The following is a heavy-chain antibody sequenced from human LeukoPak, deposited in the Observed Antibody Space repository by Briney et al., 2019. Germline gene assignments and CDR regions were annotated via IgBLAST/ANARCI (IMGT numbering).Heavy chain of an antibody. CDR2: VYYSGTT. CDR3: ARHGGSLGYFDS. CDR1: GGSISTYY. Sequence: SETLSLTCSVSGGSISTYYWRWLRQTPGKGLERIGYVYYSGTTNYNPSLKGRVTISSDTSKNQFSLNLRSVNVADTAIYYCARHGGSLGYFDSWGQGTLVTVSS. J-gene: IGHJ4*02. V-gene: IGHV4-59*08. D-gene: IGHD1-26*01.